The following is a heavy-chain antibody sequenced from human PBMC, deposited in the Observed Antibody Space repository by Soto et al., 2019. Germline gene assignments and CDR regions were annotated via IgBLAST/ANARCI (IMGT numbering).Heavy chain of an antibody. CDR3: ARVSDPYGGYDILTGSTYHYRKDYYGMDV. CDR1: GFTFSSYS. V-gene: IGHV3-48*02. Sequence: EVQLVESGGGLVQPGGSLRLSCAASGFTFSSYSMNWVRQAPGKGLEWVSYISSSSSTIYYADSVKGRFTISRDNAKNSLCLQMNSLRDEDTAVYYCARVSDPYGGYDILTGSTYHYRKDYYGMDVWGQGTTVTVSS. D-gene: IGHD3-9*01. CDR2: ISSSSSTI. J-gene: IGHJ6*02.